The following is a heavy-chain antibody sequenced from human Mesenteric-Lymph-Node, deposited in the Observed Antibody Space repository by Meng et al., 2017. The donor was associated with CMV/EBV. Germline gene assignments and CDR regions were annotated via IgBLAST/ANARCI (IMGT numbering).Heavy chain of an antibody. Sequence: GGSLRLSCAASGFTFSSYSMNWVRQAPGKGLEWVSSISSSSSYIHYADSVKGRFTISRDNAKNSLYLQMNSLRAEDTAAYYCARDTVVRIHYFDYWGQGTLVTVSS. V-gene: IGHV3-21*01. CDR2: ISSSSSYI. CDR3: ARDTVVRIHYFDY. J-gene: IGHJ4*02. CDR1: GFTFSSYS. D-gene: IGHD3-10*01.